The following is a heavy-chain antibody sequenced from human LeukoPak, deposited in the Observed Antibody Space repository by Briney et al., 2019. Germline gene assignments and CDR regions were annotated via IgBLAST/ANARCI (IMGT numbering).Heavy chain of an antibody. J-gene: IGHJ4*02. CDR1: GVSVSSKSAA. Sequence: SQTLSLTCAISGVSVSSKSAAWNWLRQSPSRGLEWLGRTYYRSKWYNDYAVSVKSRITINPDTSKNQFSLQLNSVIPEDTAVYYCANLGAPGIGDYWGQGTLVTVSS. CDR3: ANLGAPGIGDY. V-gene: IGHV6-1*01. D-gene: IGHD6-13*01. CDR2: TYYRSKWYN.